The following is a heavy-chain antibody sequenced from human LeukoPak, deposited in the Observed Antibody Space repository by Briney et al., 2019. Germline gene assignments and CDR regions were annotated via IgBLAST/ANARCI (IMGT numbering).Heavy chain of an antibody. CDR3: TRAHALQPFDY. J-gene: IGHJ4*02. Sequence: ASVKVSCKASGYXFTSYYIHWVRQAPGQGLEWMGIINPSGGSTNYAQKFQGRVTMTRDTSTTTVYMELSSLRSDDTAVYYCTRAHALQPFDYWGQGTLVTVSS. CDR2: INPSGGST. V-gene: IGHV1-46*03. CDR1: GYXFTSYY. D-gene: IGHD5-18*01.